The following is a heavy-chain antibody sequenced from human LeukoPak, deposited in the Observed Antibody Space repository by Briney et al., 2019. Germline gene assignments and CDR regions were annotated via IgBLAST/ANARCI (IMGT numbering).Heavy chain of an antibody. V-gene: IGHV3-9*01. J-gene: IGHJ4*02. CDR3: AKEDY. CDR2: ISWNSGSI. Sequence: GGSLRLSCAASGFTFDDYAMHWVRQAPGKGLEWVSGISWNSGSIGYADSVKGRFTISRDNAKNSLYLQMNSLRAEDTALYYCAKEDYWGQGTLVTVSS. CDR1: GFTFDDYA.